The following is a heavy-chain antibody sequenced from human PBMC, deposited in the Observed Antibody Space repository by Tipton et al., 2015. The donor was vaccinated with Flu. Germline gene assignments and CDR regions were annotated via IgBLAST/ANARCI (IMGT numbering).Heavy chain of an antibody. Sequence: PLVQSGPEVTEPGKSLRISCEGSGYILSSDWIGWVRQMPGKGLEWIGAVSPGDSHGIYSPPFQGQVTISVDRSINTAYLQWSSLKASDTAMFYCVRPQVSYGMPAACSRDDWGQGTLVTVSS. V-gene: IGHV5-51*03. CDR1: GYILSSDW. CDR3: VRPQVSYGMPAACSRDD. CDR2: VSPGDSHG. D-gene: IGHD3-16*01. J-gene: IGHJ4*02.